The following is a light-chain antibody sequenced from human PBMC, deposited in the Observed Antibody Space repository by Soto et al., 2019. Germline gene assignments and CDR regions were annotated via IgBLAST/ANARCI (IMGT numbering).Light chain of an antibody. CDR1: QSVSSY. CDR2: DAS. J-gene: IGKJ2*01. Sequence: EIVLTQSPATLSLSPGERAILSCRDSQSVSSYLAWYQQKPGQAPRLLIYDASNRATGIPARFSGSGSGTDFTLTISSLEPEDFAVYYCQQRSNWPPKYTFGQGTKLEIK. V-gene: IGKV3-11*01. CDR3: QQRSNWPPKYT.